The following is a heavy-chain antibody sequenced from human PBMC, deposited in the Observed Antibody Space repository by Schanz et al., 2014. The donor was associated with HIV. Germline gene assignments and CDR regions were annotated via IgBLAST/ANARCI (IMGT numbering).Heavy chain of an antibody. CDR1: GFSFRTFG. D-gene: IGHD3-22*01. Sequence: QVQLVESGGGVVQPGRSLRLSCVASGFSFRTFGMHWVRQAPGKALEWVAVISHDGTNKFYAGSVKDRFTISRDNAKNTLYVQIRSLRNEDTAVYYCVKGERIGYRIEVTGPTFDYWGQGTLVTVSS. J-gene: IGHJ4*02. CDR2: ISHDGTNK. V-gene: IGHV3-30*19. CDR3: VKGERIGYRIEVTGPTFDY.